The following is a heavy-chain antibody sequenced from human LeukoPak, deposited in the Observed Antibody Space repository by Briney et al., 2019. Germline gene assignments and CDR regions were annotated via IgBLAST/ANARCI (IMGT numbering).Heavy chain of an antibody. J-gene: IGHJ4*02. CDR3: ARDDASATMGFDS. D-gene: IGHD1-26*01. V-gene: IGHV1-69*05. CDR1: GATFSSSA. Sequence: SVKVSCKAFGATFSSSAISWVRRAPGQGLEWMGGVIPILGTTNYAQKFQDRVSITTDESTSTAYLELSSLRSVDTAVYYCARDDASATMGFDSWGQGTLVTVSS. CDR2: VIPILGTT.